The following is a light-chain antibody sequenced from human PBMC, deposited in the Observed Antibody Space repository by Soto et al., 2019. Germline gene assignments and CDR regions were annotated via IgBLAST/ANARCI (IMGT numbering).Light chain of an antibody. CDR1: QSVSSSY. CDR2: SAS. J-gene: IGKJ1*01. CDR3: QQYGYSFWT. Sequence: VLTQSPGTLSLTQGERAALSCRASQSVSSSYLAWYQQKPGQAPRLLIYSASSRATGIPDRFSGSGSGTDYTLTISRLEPEDSAVYYCQQYGYSFWTFGQGTGGYQ. V-gene: IGKV3-20*01.